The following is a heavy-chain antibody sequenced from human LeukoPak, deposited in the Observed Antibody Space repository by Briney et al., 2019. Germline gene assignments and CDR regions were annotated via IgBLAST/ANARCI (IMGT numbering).Heavy chain of an antibody. CDR1: GYTFTSYD. D-gene: IGHD2-15*01. V-gene: IGHV1-8*01. J-gene: IGHJ6*02. Sequence: GASVKVSCKASGYTFTSYDINWVRQATGQGLEWMGWMNPNSGNTGYAQKFQGRVTMTRNTSISTAYIELSSLRSEDTAVYYCAGGIGRNRQGFYYYYGMDVWGQGTTVTVSS. CDR2: MNPNSGNT. CDR3: AGGIGRNRQGFYYYYGMDV.